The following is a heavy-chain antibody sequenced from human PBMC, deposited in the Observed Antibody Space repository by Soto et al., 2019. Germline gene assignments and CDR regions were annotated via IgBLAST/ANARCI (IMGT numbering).Heavy chain of an antibody. CDR1: GFIFSNYG. CDR2: ILNDGSNK. J-gene: IGHJ3*02. D-gene: IGHD2-21*01. CDR3: AKENCGGDCYDPVAASDI. V-gene: IGHV3-30*18. Sequence: QVKLVESGGGVVQPGRSLRLSCAASGFIFSNYGMHWVRQAPGKGLEWVAIILNDGSNKYYAESVKGRFTISRDNSKDTLYLQMNSLRAEDTAVYYCAKENCGGDCYDPVAASDIWGQGTMVTVSS.